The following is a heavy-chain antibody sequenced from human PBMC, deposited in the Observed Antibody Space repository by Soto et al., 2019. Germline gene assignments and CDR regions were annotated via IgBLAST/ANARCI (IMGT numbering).Heavy chain of an antibody. CDR2: IIPIFGTA. CDR1: GGTFSSYA. J-gene: IGHJ4*02. V-gene: IGHV1-69*13. Sequence: SVKVSCKASGGTFSSYAISWVRQAPGQGLEWTGGIIPIFGTANYAQKFQGRVTITADESTSTAYMELSSLRSEDTAVYYCARAIRRYGSGSYYPYYFDYWGQGTLVTVSS. D-gene: IGHD3-10*01. CDR3: ARAIRRYGSGSYYPYYFDY.